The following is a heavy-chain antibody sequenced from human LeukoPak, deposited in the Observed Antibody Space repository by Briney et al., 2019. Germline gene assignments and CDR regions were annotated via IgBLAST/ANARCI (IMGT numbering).Heavy chain of an antibody. J-gene: IGHJ5*02. CDR2: FDPEDGET. CDR3: APIYCSGGSCYWGPFDP. CDR1: GYTLTELS. D-gene: IGHD2-15*01. V-gene: IGHV1-24*01. Sequence: ASVKVSCKVSGYTLTELSMHWVRQAPGKGLEWMGGFDPEDGETIYAQKFQGRVTMTEDTSTDTAYMELSSLRSEGTAVYYCAPIYCSGGSCYWGPFDPWGQGTLVTVSS.